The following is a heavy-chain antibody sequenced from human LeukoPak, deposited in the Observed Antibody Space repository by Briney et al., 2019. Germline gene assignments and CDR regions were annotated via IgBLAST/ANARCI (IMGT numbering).Heavy chain of an antibody. Sequence: ASVKVSCKASGYTFTGYHMHWVRQAPGQGLEWMGWINPNSGVSNYAQKFQGRVTMTRDTSISTAYLEVTWLRSDDTAVYYCARDERGYTYGLYYFYYWGQGTLVTVSS. J-gene: IGHJ4*02. CDR3: ARDERGYTYGLYYFYY. CDR2: INPNSGVS. D-gene: IGHD5-18*01. CDR1: GYTFTGYH. V-gene: IGHV1-2*02.